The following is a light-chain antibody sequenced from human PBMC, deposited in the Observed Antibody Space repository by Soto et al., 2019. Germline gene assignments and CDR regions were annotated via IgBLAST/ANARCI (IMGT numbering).Light chain of an antibody. V-gene: IGLV1-40*01. J-gene: IGLJ1*01. CDR3: QSYDSSLSVFYV. Sequence: CVLTQPPSVSGAPGQMVTISCTGSSSNIGAGYDVHWYQQLPGTAPKLLIYGNSNRPSGVPDRFSGSKSGTSASLAITGLQAEDEADYYCQSYDSSLSVFYVFGTGTKVTVL. CDR2: GNS. CDR1: SSNIGAGYD.